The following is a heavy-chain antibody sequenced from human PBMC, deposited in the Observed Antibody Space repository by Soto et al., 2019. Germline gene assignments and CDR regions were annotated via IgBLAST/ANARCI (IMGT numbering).Heavy chain of an antibody. Sequence: QLQLQESGPGLVKPSETLSLTCTVSGGSIITRDYYWAWIRQPPGKGLECIGNIHHSGTTYYNPSLKTRVTLSVHTSNNQFSLKLNSVTPADTAVYYCASQGGNKLDYWGQGTPVTVSP. CDR3: ASQGGNKLDY. CDR2: IHHSGTT. J-gene: IGHJ4*02. D-gene: IGHD3-16*01. V-gene: IGHV4-39*01. CDR1: GGSIITRDYY.